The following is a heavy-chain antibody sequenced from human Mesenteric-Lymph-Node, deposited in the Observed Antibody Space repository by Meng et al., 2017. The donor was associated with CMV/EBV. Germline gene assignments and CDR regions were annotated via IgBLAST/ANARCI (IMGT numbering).Heavy chain of an antibody. V-gene: IGHV1-18*01. CDR3: ARPTPRYSSSWFYPKDYYYYGMDV. D-gene: IGHD6-13*01. Sequence: ASVKVSCKASGYTFTSYGISWVRQAPGQGLEWMGWISAYNGNTNYAQKLQGRVTITTDESTSTAYMELSSLRSEDTAVYYCARPTPRYSSSWFYPKDYYYYGMDVWGQGTTVTVSS. J-gene: IGHJ6*02. CDR2: ISAYNGNT. CDR1: GYTFTSYG.